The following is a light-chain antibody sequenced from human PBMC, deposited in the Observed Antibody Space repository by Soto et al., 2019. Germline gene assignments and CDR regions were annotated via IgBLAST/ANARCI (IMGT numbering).Light chain of an antibody. J-gene: IGLJ1*01. CDR1: KLGDKY. CDR3: QTWDSTTYYV. V-gene: IGLV3-1*01. CDR2: QDT. Sequence: SYELTQTPSVSVSPGQTANITCSGDKLGDKYAYWYQQQPGQSPVLVIYQDTKRPSGIPERFSGSNSGNTATLTISGTQAMDEADYYCQTWDSTTYYVFGTGTKLTVL.